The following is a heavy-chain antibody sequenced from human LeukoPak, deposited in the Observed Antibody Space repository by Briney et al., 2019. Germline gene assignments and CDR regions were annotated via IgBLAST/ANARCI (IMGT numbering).Heavy chain of an antibody. D-gene: IGHD5-18*01. CDR2: IYPGDSDT. Sequence: KPGESLKISCEASGYTFSNYWIGWVRQMPGKGLEWMGIIYPGDSDTRYSPSFQGQVTISADKSISTAYLQWSSLKASDTAMYYCARVGYSYGFYYYYMDVWGKGTTVTVSS. J-gene: IGHJ6*03. V-gene: IGHV5-51*03. CDR1: GYTFSNYW. CDR3: ARVGYSYGFYYYYMDV.